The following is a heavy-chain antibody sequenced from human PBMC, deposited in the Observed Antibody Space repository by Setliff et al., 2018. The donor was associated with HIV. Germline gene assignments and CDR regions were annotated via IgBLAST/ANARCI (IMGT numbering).Heavy chain of an antibody. J-gene: IGHJ4*02. CDR2: ISSYNGYT. CDR3: GRDYRSWIRAIGY. V-gene: IGHV1-18*01. CDR1: GYNFSSNG. Sequence: GASVKVSCKASGYNFSSNGISWVRQAPGQGLEWMGWISSYNGYTKYAQKVQDRVTMTKDTSTSTAYMELRSLRSDDTAVYHCGRDYRSWIRAIGYWGQGTLVTVSS. D-gene: IGHD5-12*01.